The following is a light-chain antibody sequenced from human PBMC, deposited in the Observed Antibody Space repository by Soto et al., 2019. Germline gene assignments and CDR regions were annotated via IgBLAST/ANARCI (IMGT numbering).Light chain of an antibody. CDR3: AAWDDSLNGRHVV. J-gene: IGLJ2*01. CDR2: SNN. CDR1: SSNIGSNT. Sequence: QSVLTQPPSASGTPGQRVTISCSGSSSNIGSNTVNWYRQLPGTAPKLLIYSNNQRPSGVPDRFSGSKSGTSASLAISGLQSEDEADYYCAAWDDSLNGRHVVFGGGTKLTVL. V-gene: IGLV1-44*01.